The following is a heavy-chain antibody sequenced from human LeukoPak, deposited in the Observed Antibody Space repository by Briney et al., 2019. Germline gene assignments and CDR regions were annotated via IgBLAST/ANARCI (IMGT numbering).Heavy chain of an antibody. V-gene: IGHV4-34*01. CDR1: GGSFSGYY. J-gene: IGHJ3*02. Sequence: SETLSLTCAVYGGSFSGYYWSWIRQPPGKGLEWIGDINHSGSTNYNPSLKSRVTISVGTSKNQFFLKLSSVTAADTAVYYCARIMYSRFVGAFDMGGQGTMVTVSS. D-gene: IGHD6-13*01. CDR3: ARIMYSRFVGAFDM. CDR2: INHSGST.